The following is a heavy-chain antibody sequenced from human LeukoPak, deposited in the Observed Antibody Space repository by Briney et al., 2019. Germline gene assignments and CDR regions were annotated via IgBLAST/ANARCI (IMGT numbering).Heavy chain of an antibody. CDR1: GYTFTRYD. J-gene: IGHJ4*02. CDR2: MHPNSGNA. V-gene: IGHV1-8*01. Sequence: GASVKVSCKPSGYTFTRYDINWVRQAPGQGLEWMGWMHPNSGNAGYAQKFQGRVTMTRNTSISTAYMELSSLRSEDTAVYFCALLYASWEYWGQGTLVTVSS. CDR3: ALLYASWEY. D-gene: IGHD2/OR15-2a*01.